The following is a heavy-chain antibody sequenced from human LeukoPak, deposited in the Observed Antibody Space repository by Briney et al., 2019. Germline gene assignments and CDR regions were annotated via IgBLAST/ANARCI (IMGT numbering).Heavy chain of an antibody. CDR2: IIPIFGTA. V-gene: IGHV1-69*01. J-gene: IGHJ4*02. Sequence: SVKVSCKASGGTFSSYAISWVRQAPGQGLEWMGGIIPIFGTANYAQKFQGRVTITADESTSTAYMELCSLRSEDTAVYYCARAHVQLWLHEPFDYWGQGTLVTVSS. CDR3: ARAHVQLWLHEPFDY. CDR1: GGTFSSYA. D-gene: IGHD5-18*01.